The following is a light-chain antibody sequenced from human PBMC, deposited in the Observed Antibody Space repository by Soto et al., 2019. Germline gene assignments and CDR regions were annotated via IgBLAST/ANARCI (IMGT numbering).Light chain of an antibody. CDR3: QQSYSTLLIT. CDR2: GTS. Sequence: DIQMTQSPSFLSASVGDRVTISCRASRAINTYLNWYQQKPGKAPKLLIYGTSDLQNGVPSRFSGGGSGTDFTLTISSLQPEDFATYYCQQSYSTLLITFGQGTRLEV. J-gene: IGKJ5*01. V-gene: IGKV1-39*01. CDR1: RAINTY.